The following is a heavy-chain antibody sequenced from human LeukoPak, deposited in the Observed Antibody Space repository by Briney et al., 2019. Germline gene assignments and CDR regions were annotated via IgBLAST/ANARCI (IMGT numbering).Heavy chain of an antibody. CDR2: IYYSVST. CDR3: ARSTYYYGSGDAFDI. D-gene: IGHD3-10*01. Sequence: SETLSLTCTVSGGSISSGGYYWSWIRQHPGKGLEWIGYIYYSVSTYYNPSLKSRVTISVDTSKNQFSLKLSSVTAADTAVYYCARSTYYYGSGDAFDIWGQGTMVTVSS. V-gene: IGHV4-31*03. CDR1: GGSISSGGYY. J-gene: IGHJ3*02.